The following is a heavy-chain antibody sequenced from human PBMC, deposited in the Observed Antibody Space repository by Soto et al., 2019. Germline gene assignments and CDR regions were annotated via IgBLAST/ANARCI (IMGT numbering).Heavy chain of an antibody. J-gene: IGHJ4*02. V-gene: IGHV3-23*01. CDR3: ASDIVLMVYAPVYAY. CDR1: GFTFSSYA. Sequence: GGSLRLSCAASGFTFSSYAMSWVRQAPGKGLEWVSAISGSGGSTYYADSVKGRFTISRDNSKNTLYLQMNSLRAEDTAVYYFASDIVLMVYAPVYAYWGQGTLVTVSS. CDR2: ISGSGGST. D-gene: IGHD2-8*01.